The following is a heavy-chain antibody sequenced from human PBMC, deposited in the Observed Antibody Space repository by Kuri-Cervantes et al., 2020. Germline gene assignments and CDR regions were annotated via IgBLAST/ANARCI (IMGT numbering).Heavy chain of an antibody. D-gene: IGHD3-22*01. CDR3: ARAAFDTSGYFYAY. CDR1: GFTVSSNY. V-gene: IGHV3-53*01. CDR2: IYSGGST. Sequence: GESLKISCAASGFTVSSNYMSWVRQAPGKGLEWVSVIYSGGSTYYADSVKGRFTISRHNSKNTLYLQMNSLRAEDTAVYYCARAAFDTSGYFYAYWGQGTLVTVSS. J-gene: IGHJ4*02.